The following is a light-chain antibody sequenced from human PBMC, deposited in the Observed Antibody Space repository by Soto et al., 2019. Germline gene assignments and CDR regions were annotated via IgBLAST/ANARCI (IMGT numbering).Light chain of an antibody. V-gene: IGLV2-14*01. CDR3: NSYTSSSTRV. CDR1: SSDVGGYNY. J-gene: IGLJ1*01. Sequence: QSALTQPASVSGSLGQSITISCTGTSSDVGGYNYVSWYQQHPGKAPKLLIYEVTNRPSGVSNRFSGSKSGNTASLTISGLQAEDEADYYCNSYTSSSTRVFGTGTKVTVL. CDR2: EVT.